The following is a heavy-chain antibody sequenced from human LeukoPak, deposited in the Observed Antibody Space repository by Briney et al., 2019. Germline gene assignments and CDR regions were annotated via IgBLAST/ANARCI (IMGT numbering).Heavy chain of an antibody. CDR1: GFTFSSYW. V-gene: IGHV3-7*01. Sequence: GGSLRLSCAASGFTFSSYWMSWVRQAPGKGLEWVANIKQDGSEKYYVDPVKGRFTISRDNGKNSPYLQMNSLRAEDTAVYYCARDPEDIVVVVAATRQLAPWGQGTLVTVSS. D-gene: IGHD2-15*01. J-gene: IGHJ5*02. CDR3: ARDPEDIVVVVAATRQLAP. CDR2: IKQDGSEK.